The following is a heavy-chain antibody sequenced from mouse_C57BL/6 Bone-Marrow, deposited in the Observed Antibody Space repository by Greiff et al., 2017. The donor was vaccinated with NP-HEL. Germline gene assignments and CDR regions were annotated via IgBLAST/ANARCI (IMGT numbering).Heavy chain of an antibody. V-gene: IGHV1-64*01. D-gene: IGHD1-1*01. Sequence: VQLQQSGAELVKPGASVKLSCKASGYTFTSYWMHWVKQRPGQGLEWIGMIHPNSGSTNYNEKFKSKATLTVDKSSSTAYMQLSSLTSEDSEVYYCARLPVSSITTVVATDYWGQGTTLTVSS. CDR2: IHPNSGST. J-gene: IGHJ2*01. CDR1: GYTFTSYW. CDR3: ARLPVSSITTVVATDY.